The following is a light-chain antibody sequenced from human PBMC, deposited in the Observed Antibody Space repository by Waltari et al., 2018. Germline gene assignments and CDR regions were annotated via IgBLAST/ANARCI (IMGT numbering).Light chain of an antibody. J-gene: IGLJ3*02. CDR3: VAWDDSLNGPV. Sequence: QSVLTQPPSVSEAPRQRVTISCSGSSSNIGRNAVNWYQQLPGKAPKLLIYYNDLLPPGVSDRFSGSKSGTSGSLAISGLQSEDEANYYCVAWDDSLNGPVFGGGTRVTVL. CDR2: YND. CDR1: SSNIGRNA. V-gene: IGLV1-36*01.